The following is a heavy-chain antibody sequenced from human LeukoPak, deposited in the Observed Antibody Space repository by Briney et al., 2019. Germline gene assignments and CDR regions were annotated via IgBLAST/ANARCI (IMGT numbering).Heavy chain of an antibody. V-gene: IGHV4-61*02. D-gene: IGHD6-19*01. CDR2: IYTSGST. J-gene: IGHJ3*02. Sequence: TLSLTCTVSGGSISSGSHYWSWIRQPAGKGLEWIGRIYTSGSTNYNPSLKSRVTISVDTSKNQFSLKLSSVTAADTAVYYCARYVIAVAGFSDAFDIWGHGTMVTVSS. CDR1: GGSISSGSHY. CDR3: ARYVIAVAGFSDAFDI.